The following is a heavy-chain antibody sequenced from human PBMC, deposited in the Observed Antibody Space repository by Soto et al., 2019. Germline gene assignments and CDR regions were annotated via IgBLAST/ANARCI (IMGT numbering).Heavy chain of an antibody. D-gene: IGHD2-2*02. CDR2: IIPIFNST. Sequence: VKVPCNVVGSRFINYVSSWGRRDPGHGLEWLGRIIPIFNSTKYAQSFQGRVTITADKSTSTASLELSSLRSDDTAVYYCAREGRGKKAGYNGLVSLGYWGQGTLVTVSS. CDR3: AREGRGKKAGYNGLVSLGY. CDR1: GSRFINYV. J-gene: IGHJ4*02. V-gene: IGHV1-69*06.